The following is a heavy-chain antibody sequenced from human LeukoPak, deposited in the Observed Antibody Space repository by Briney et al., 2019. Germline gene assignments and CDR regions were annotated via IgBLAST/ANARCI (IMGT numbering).Heavy chain of an antibody. Sequence: SVKVSCKASGGTFSSYAISWVRQAPGQGLEWMGGIIPIFGTANYAQKFQGRVTITTDESTSTAYMELSSLRSEDTAVYYCAARGHCSSTSCYYYYYMDVWGKGTTVTVSS. CDR3: AARGHCSSTSCYYYYYMDV. D-gene: IGHD2-2*01. CDR2: IIPIFGTA. CDR1: GGTFSSYA. J-gene: IGHJ6*03. V-gene: IGHV1-69*05.